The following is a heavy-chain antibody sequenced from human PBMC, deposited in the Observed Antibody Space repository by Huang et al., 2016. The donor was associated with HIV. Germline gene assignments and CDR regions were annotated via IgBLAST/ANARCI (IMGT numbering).Heavy chain of an antibody. V-gene: IGHV4-39*01. CDR2: IYYTGTT. CDR1: GGSISCSTYS. D-gene: IGHD3-22*01. J-gene: IGHJ3*02. CDR3: ARQLRVVVIGPGLDAFDI. Sequence: QLQLQESGPGLVKPSETLSLTCTVSGGSISCSTYSWGWIRQPPEKGLEWIGRIYYTGTTYDNPSFKSRVTRSVDTSKNQFSLGLSSVTAADSAVYYCARQLRVVVIGPGLDAFDIWGQGTMVTVSS.